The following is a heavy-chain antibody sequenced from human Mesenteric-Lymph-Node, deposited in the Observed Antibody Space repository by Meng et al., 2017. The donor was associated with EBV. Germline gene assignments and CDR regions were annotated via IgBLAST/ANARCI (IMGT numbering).Heavy chain of an antibody. J-gene: IGHJ5*02. CDR3: ANESFP. Sequence: EVPPVGSGGGLGQPGGSLRLSCVASGFTFSNYAMSWVRQAPGKGLEWVSTTSGGGDITYYADSVKGRFTISRDNSKNTLFLQMNSLKAEDTAVYYCANESFPWGQGTLVTVSS. CDR2: TSGGGDIT. CDR1: GFTFSNYA. V-gene: IGHV3-23*04.